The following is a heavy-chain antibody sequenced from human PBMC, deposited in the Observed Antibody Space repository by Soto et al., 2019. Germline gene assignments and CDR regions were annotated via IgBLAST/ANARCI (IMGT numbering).Heavy chain of an antibody. CDR2: IYYSGST. V-gene: IGHV4-59*01. J-gene: IGHJ4*02. CDR1: GGSISSYY. CDR3: ARSARHRSPVAY. D-gene: IGHD6-13*01. Sequence: PSETLSLTCTVSGGSISSYYWSWIRQPPGKGLEWIGYIYYSGSTSYNPSLKSRVTISVDTSKNQISLKLSSVTAADTAVYYCARSARHRSPVAYWGQGSLVTVSS.